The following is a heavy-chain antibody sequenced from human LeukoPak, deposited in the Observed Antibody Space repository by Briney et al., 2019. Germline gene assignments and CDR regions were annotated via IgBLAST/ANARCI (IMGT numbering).Heavy chain of an antibody. J-gene: IGHJ4*02. CDR3: ARTSTTGYTNDY. D-gene: IGHD5-12*01. CDR2: ISSSSSSI. V-gene: IGHV3-21*06. CDR1: GFTFSSYA. Sequence: GGSLRLSCAASGFTFSSYAMSWVRQAPGKGLEWVSSISSSSSSIYYADSVKGRFTISRDNAKNSLYLQMNSLRAEDRALYYCARTSTTGYTNDYWGQGTLVTVSS.